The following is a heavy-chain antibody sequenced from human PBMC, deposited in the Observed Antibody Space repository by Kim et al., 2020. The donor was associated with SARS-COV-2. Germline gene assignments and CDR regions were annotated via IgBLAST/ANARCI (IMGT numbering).Heavy chain of an antibody. Sequence: ASVKVSCRASGSTFSGYYIHWLRQAPGQGLEWMGRINPNSGGTKSAQRFQGRVTMTSDTSISTVYMELSRLTSDDTAIYYCARDQEGLEFYFDFWGQGTLVTVSS. CDR1: GSTFSGYY. CDR3: ARDQEGLEFYFDF. V-gene: IGHV1-2*06. J-gene: IGHJ4*02. D-gene: IGHD1-1*01. CDR2: INPNSGGT.